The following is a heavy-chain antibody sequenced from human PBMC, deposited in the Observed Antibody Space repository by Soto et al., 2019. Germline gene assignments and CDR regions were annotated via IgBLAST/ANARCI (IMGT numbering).Heavy chain of an antibody. V-gene: IGHV3-33*01. CDR2: IWYDGSNK. Sequence: GGSLRLSCAASGFTFSSYGMHWVRQAPGKGLEWVAVIWYDGSNKYYADSVKGRFTISRDNSKNTLYLQMNSLRAEDTAVYYCATNYDFWSGLPKTYYYYGMDVWGQGTTVTVSS. J-gene: IGHJ6*01. D-gene: IGHD3-3*01. CDR1: GFTFSSYG. CDR3: ATNYDFWSGLPKTYYYYGMDV.